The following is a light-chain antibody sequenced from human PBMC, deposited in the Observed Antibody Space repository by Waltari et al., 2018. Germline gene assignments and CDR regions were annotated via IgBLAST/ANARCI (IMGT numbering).Light chain of an antibody. CDR1: QSISSY. CDR2: AAS. Sequence: DIQMTQSPSSLSASVGDRVTITCRASQSISSYLNWDQQKPGKAPKLLIYAASSLQSGVPSRFSGSGSGTDFTLTISSLQPEDVATYYCQKYDSAPRTFGQGTKVEIK. V-gene: IGKV1-39*01. CDR3: QKYDSAPRT. J-gene: IGKJ1*01.